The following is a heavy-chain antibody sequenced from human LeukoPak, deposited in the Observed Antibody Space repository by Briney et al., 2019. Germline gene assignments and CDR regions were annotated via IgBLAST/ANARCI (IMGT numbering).Heavy chain of an antibody. J-gene: IGHJ5*02. Sequence: GGSLRLSCAASGFTFSNYGMYWVRQAPGKGLEWVAVISYDGNNKYYVDSVKGRFTISRDNSKNTLYLQMNSLRADDTAVYYCARAGPPAFDPWGQGTLVTVSS. CDR2: ISYDGNNK. CDR1: GFTFSNYG. CDR3: ARAGPPAFDP. V-gene: IGHV3-30*03.